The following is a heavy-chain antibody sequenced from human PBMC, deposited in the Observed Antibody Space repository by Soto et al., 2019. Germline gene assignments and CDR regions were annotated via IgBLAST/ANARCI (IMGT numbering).Heavy chain of an antibody. J-gene: IGHJ4*02. D-gene: IGHD1-1*01. CDR1: GGSISSYY. CDR2: IDYSGST. V-gene: IGHV4-59*01. Sequence: SETLSLTCTVSGGSISSYYWSWIRQPPGKGLEWIGYIDYSGSTNYNPSLKSRVTISVDTSKNQFSLKLSSVTAADTAVYYCARDYVEMATTFSYRYFDYWGQGTPVTVSS. CDR3: ARDYVEMATTFSYRYFDY.